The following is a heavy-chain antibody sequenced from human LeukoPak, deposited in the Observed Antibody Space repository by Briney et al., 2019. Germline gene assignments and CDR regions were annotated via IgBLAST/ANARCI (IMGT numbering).Heavy chain of an antibody. D-gene: IGHD2-15*01. CDR2: IYYSGGT. J-gene: IGHJ4*02. CDR3: ARRYCSGGSCPLDY. CDR1: GGSISSSSYY. V-gene: IGHV4-39*07. Sequence: SETLSLTCTVSGGSISSSSYYWGWIRQPPGKGLEWIGSIYYSGGTNYNPSLKSRVTISVDTSKNQFSLKLSSVTAADTAVYYCARRYCSGGSCPLDYWGQGTLVTVSS.